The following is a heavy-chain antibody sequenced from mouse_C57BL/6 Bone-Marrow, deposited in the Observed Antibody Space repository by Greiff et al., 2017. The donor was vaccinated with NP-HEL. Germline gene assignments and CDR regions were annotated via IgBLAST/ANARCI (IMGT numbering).Heavy chain of an antibody. J-gene: IGHJ3*01. CDR2: IYTGNSDT. Sequence: VQLQQSGTVLARPGASVKMSCKTSGYTFTSYWMHWVKQRPGQGLEWIGAIYTGNSDTSYNQKFKGKAKLTAVTSAITAYMDLSSLTNEDSAVYYCTIDYDVPFAYWGQGTLVTVSA. CDR3: TIDYDVPFAY. CDR1: GYTFTSYW. V-gene: IGHV1-5*01. D-gene: IGHD2-3*01.